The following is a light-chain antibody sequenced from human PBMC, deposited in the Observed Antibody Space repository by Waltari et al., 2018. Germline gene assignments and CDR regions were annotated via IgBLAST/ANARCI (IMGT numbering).Light chain of an antibody. CDR2: GAS. CDR1: QSFSSN. J-gene: IGKJ2*01. Sequence: EIVMTQSPATLSVSPGERATLSCRASQSFSSNLAWYQQKPGQAPRLLIYGASTRATCIPARFIGSGSGTEFTLTISSLQSEDFAVYYCQQYNNWPPMYTFGQGTKLEIK. V-gene: IGKV3-15*01. CDR3: QQYNNWPPMYT.